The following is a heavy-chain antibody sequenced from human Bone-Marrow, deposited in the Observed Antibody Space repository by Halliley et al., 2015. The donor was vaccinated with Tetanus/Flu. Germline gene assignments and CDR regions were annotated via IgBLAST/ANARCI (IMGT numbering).Heavy chain of an antibody. Sequence: QLVQSGGALVKPGGSLTLSCAASGFTLSDAWMSWVRQAPGKGLEWVGRIKSKSGGGTTDYAAPVKGRFTISRDESKNSLYLQMIGLQTEDTAVYFCTPHPTYVGGVVTAAEDDIWGQGTLVTVSS. D-gene: IGHD3-3*01. CDR3: TPHPTYVGGVVTAAEDDI. CDR1: GFTLSDAW. CDR2: IKSKSGGGTT. V-gene: IGHV3-15*02. J-gene: IGHJ4*02.